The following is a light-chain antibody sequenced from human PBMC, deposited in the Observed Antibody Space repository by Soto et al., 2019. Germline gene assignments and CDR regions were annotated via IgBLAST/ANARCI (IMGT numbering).Light chain of an antibody. CDR2: DNH. CDR3: GTWDSSLRVVV. J-gene: IGLJ3*02. Sequence: QSVLTQPPSVSATPGQKVTISCSGSSSNIGNNYVSWYQQLPGTAPKLLIYDNHKRPSGIPDRFSGSKSGTSATLGITGLQTGDEADYYCGTWDSSLRVVVFGGGTQLTVL. V-gene: IGLV1-51*01. CDR1: SSNIGNNY.